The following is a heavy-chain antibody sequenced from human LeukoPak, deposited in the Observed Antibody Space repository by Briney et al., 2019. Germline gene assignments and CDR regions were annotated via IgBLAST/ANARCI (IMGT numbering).Heavy chain of an antibody. CDR3: ARALDSSGYYGEHFDY. J-gene: IGHJ4*02. CDR1: GGTFSSYA. CDR2: IIPIFGTA. V-gene: IGHV1-69*13. D-gene: IGHD3-22*01. Sequence: ASVKVSCKASGGTFSSYAISWVRQAPGQGLEWMGGIIPIFGTANYAQKFQGRVTITADESTSTAYMELSSLRSEDTAVYYCARALDSSGYYGEHFDYWGQGTLVTVSS.